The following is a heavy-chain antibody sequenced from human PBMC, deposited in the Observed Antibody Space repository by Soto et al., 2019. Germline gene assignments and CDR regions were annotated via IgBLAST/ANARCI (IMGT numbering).Heavy chain of an antibody. CDR1: GFTFSNYW. Sequence: GGSLRLSCSASGFTFSNYWMHWVRQAPGKGLVWVSRIDSDGSRITYADFVKGRFTISRDNAKNTVYLHMNSLTAEDTAVYYCVRTSLVVAVATREDFWGQGTLVTVSS. V-gene: IGHV3-74*01. J-gene: IGHJ4*02. D-gene: IGHD2-15*01. CDR2: IDSDGSRI. CDR3: VRTSLVVAVATREDF.